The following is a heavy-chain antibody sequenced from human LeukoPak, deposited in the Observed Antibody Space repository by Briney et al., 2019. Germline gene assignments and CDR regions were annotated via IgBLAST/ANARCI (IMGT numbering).Heavy chain of an antibody. J-gene: IGHJ6*02. CDR2: IIPILGIA. V-gene: IGHV1-69*04. Sequence: ASVKVSCKASEGTFSSYAISWVRQAPGQGLEWMGRIIPILGIANYAQKFQGRVTITADKSTSTAYMELSSLRSEDSAVYYCARPSREAAAIGYYYYGMDVWGQGAPVTVSS. D-gene: IGHD6-13*01. CDR3: ARPSREAAAIGYYYYGMDV. CDR1: EGTFSSYA.